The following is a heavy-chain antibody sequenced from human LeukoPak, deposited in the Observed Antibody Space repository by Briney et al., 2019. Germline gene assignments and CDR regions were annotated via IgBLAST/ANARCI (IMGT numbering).Heavy chain of an antibody. J-gene: IGHJ5*02. D-gene: IGHD3-22*01. CDR3: ARAQLGYYDSTPSNWFDP. Sequence: PSETLSLTCTVSGGSISSGGYYWSWIRQHPGKGREWIGYIYYSGSTYYNPSLKSRVTISVDTSKNQFSLKLSSVTAADTAVYYCARAQLGYYDSTPSNWFDPWGQGTLVTVSS. CDR2: IYYSGST. V-gene: IGHV4-31*03. CDR1: GGSISSGGYY.